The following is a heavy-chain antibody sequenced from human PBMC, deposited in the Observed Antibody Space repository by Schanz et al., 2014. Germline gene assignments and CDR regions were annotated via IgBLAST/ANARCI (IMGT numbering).Heavy chain of an antibody. CDR2: IWSDGTNE. CDR1: GFIFRSFG. J-gene: IGHJ6*03. CDR3: AKGPYYYYYMDV. V-gene: IGHV3-33*06. Sequence: QGQLVESGGGVVQPGKSLRLSCATSGFIFRSFGIHWVRQAPGKGLEWVAVIWSDGTNEYYADSVKGRFTISGDSSKYTVYLQMNSVRADDTAVYCCAKGPYYYYYMDVWGNGTTVTVSS.